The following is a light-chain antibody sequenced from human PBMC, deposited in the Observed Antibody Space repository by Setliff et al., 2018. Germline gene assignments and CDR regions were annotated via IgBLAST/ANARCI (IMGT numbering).Light chain of an antibody. CDR1: SRDVGAYNY. CDR3: CSYTGFSYV. J-gene: IGLJ1*01. Sequence: ALAQPRSVSGSPGQSVTISCTGASRDVGAYNYVSWYQQHPGKVPKLMIYDVTKRPSGVPDRFSGSKSGNTASLTVSGLQAEDEADYYCCSYTGFSYVFGSGTKVTVL. CDR2: DVT. V-gene: IGLV2-11*01.